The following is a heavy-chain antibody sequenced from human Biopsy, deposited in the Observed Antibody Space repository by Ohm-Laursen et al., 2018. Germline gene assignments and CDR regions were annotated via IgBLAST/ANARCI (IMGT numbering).Heavy chain of an antibody. CDR3: ARRLPLRGFAFDV. CDR1: GDSITSYF. J-gene: IGHJ3*01. V-gene: IGHV4-59*08. D-gene: IGHD3-10*01. CDR2: IYYRGNT. Sequence: GTLSLTCTVSGDSITSYFWNWIRQAPGKGLEWIGNIYYRGNTNNSPSLKSRATISLDSSKNHFSLNLNSVTATDTAVYYCARRLPLRGFAFDVWGQGTVVTVS.